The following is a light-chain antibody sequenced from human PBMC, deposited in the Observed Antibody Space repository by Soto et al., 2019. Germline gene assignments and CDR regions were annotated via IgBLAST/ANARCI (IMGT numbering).Light chain of an antibody. CDR3: GSWDSSLSAYG. CDR1: SSNHRGNC. V-gene: IGLV1-51*01. CDR2: DXX. J-gene: IGLJ1*01. Sequence: QSALTQPLSVSAAPGQNATISCSGRSSNHRGNCVSWYQQLPWTAPKLLIYDXXXXXXWIPDRFSGSKSGTSATLGITGFQTGDEADYYCGSWDSSLSAYGFGTGTKVTVL.